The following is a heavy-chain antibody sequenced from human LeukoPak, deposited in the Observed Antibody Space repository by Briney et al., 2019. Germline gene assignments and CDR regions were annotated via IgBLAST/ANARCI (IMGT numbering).Heavy chain of an antibody. J-gene: IGHJ3*02. CDR3: ASNPIWGVVVIAANAFDI. CDR1: GGSISSSSYY. D-gene: IGHD2-21*01. CDR2: IYYSGST. V-gene: IGHV4-39*07. Sequence: SETLSLTCTVSGGSISSSSYYWGWIRQPPGKGLEWIGSIYYSGSTYYNPSLKSRVTISVDTSKNQFSLKLSSVTAADTAVYYCASNPIWGVVVIAANAFDIWGQGTMVTVSS.